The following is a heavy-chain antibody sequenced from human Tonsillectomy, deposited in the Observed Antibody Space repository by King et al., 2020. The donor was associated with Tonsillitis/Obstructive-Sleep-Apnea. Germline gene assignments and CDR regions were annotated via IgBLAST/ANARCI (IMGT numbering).Heavy chain of an antibody. CDR1: GFTFSSYA. V-gene: IGHV3-23*01. CDR3: AKDIHYHNSGSDY. J-gene: IGHJ4*02. Sequence: VQLQESGGGLVQPGGSLRLSCAASGFTFSSYAMSWVRQAPGKGLEWVSAIDYSGAGTYYADSVKGRVTISRDNSKNTLYLQMNSLRAEDTAVYYCAKDIHYHNSGSDYWGQGTLVTVSS. CDR2: IDYSGAGT. D-gene: IGHD3-22*01.